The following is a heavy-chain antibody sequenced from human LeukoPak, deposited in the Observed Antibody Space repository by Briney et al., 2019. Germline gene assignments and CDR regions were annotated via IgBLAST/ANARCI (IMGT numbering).Heavy chain of an antibody. CDR1: GGSISTYY. Sequence: SETLSLTCTVSGGSISTYYWSWIRQPAGKGLEWIGRVHYSGSTYYNPSLKSRVTISVDTSKNQFSLKLSSVTAADTAVYYCARDLIAAVTADGMDVWGQGTTVTVSS. D-gene: IGHD6-13*01. V-gene: IGHV4-4*07. J-gene: IGHJ6*02. CDR2: VHYSGST. CDR3: ARDLIAAVTADGMDV.